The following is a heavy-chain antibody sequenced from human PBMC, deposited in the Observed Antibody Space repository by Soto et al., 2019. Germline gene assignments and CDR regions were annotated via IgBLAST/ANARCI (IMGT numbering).Heavy chain of an antibody. D-gene: IGHD6-6*01. CDR1: GFTFDDFA. V-gene: IGHV3-9*01. CDR3: AKDLLKGSRSSTYYHFYGLDV. J-gene: IGHJ6*02. CDR2: ITWNSGNI. Sequence: EAQLVESGGGLIQPGGSLRLSCAVSGFTFDDFAMHLVRQAPGKGLEWVSSITWNSGNIDYADSVRGRFTISRDNARDSLYLQMNTLTPEDTALYYCAKDLLKGSRSSTYYHFYGLDVWGQGTTVTVSS.